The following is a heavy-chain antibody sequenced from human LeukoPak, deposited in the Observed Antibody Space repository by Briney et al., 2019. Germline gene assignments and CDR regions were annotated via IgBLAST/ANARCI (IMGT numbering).Heavy chain of an antibody. Sequence: PGASVKVSCKASGGTFSSYAISWVRQAPGQGLEWMGGIIPIFGTANYAQKFQGRVTITADESTSTAYMELSSLRSEDTAVYYCARDREGGSYLWNYYYGMDVWGQGTTVTVSS. CDR3: ARDREGGSYLWNYYYGMDV. CDR2: IIPIFGTA. CDR1: GGTFSSYA. V-gene: IGHV1-69*13. J-gene: IGHJ6*02. D-gene: IGHD1-26*01.